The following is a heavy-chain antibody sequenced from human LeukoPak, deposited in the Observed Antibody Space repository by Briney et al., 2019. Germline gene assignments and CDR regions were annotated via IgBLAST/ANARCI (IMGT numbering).Heavy chain of an antibody. V-gene: IGHV1-8*01. J-gene: IGHJ4*02. D-gene: IGHD3-3*01. CDR3: ARWSGYYSRFDY. CDR2: MNPNSGNT. Sequence: ASVKVSCKASGYTFTSYDINWVRQATGQGLEWMGWMNPNSGNTGYAQKFQGRVTMTRNTSISTAYMELSSLRSEDTAMYYRARWSGYYSRFDYWGQGTLVTVSS. CDR1: GYTFTSYD.